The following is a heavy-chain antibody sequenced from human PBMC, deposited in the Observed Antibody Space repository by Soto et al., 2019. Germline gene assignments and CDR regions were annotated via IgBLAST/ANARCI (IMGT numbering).Heavy chain of an antibody. V-gene: IGHV4-59*01. CDR2: IYFSGRT. CDR1: GGSIRNYY. CDR3: ARQGAPRPARDFDY. Sequence: ETLSLTCSVSGGSIRNYYWSWIRQPPGKALEWIGYIYFSGRTTYNPSLKSRVTMSVDISTNQFSLKLASVTAADTAVYYCARQGAPRPARDFDYWGQGTLVTVSS. J-gene: IGHJ4*02.